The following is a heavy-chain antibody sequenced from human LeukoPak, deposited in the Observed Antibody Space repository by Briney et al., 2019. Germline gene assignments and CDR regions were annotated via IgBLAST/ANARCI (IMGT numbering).Heavy chain of an antibody. CDR2: IKSKTDGGTT. CDR3: TFGVENYYYYGMDV. Sequence: PGGSLRLSCAASGFTFSNAWMSWVRQAPGKGLEWVGRIKSKTDGGTTDYAAPVKGRFTISRDDSKNTLYLQMNSLKTEDTAVYYCTFGVENYYYYGMDVWGQGTTVTVSS. J-gene: IGHJ6*02. D-gene: IGHD2-8*01. CDR1: GFTFSNAW. V-gene: IGHV3-15*01.